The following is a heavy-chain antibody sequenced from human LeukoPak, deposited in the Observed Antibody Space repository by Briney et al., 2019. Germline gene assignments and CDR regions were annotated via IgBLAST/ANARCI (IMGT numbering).Heavy chain of an antibody. V-gene: IGHV4-34*01. Sequence: SETLSLTCTVSGGSISSYYWSWIRQPPGKGLEWIGEINHSGSTNYNPSLKSRVTISVDTSKNQFSLKLSSVTAADTAVYYCARARYGDYVINYYYGMDVWGQGTTVTVSS. CDR1: GGSISSYY. J-gene: IGHJ6*02. CDR2: INHSGST. D-gene: IGHD4-17*01. CDR3: ARARYGDYVINYYYGMDV.